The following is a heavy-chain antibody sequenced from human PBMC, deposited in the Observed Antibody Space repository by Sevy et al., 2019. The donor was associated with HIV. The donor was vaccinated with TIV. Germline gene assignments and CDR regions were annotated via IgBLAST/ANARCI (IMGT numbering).Heavy chain of an antibody. J-gene: IGHJ6*02. CDR3: ARDCSSTTCLWGMDV. CDR1: GFSFSNYW. Sequence: GGSLRLSCAASGFSFSNYWMSWVRQAPGKGLEWVANIKLDGSEKYYVDSVKGRFTISRDNAKKSLYLQMNSLRTEDRAVYYCARDCSSTTCLWGMDVWGQGTTVTVSS. D-gene: IGHD2-2*01. V-gene: IGHV3-7*03. CDR2: IKLDGSEK.